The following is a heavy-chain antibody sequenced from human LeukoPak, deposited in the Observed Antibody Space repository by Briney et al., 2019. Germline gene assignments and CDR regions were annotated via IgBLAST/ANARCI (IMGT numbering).Heavy chain of an antibody. CDR1: GFTLSSSW. Sequence: GGSLRLSCTASGFTLSSSWMSWVRQPPGRGLEWVASIKQDGSQKYYVDSVKGRFTISRDNAKNSLYLQMNSLRAEDTAVYYCASGLLWFGEFSFDYWGQGTLVTVSS. D-gene: IGHD3-10*01. CDR3: ASGLLWFGEFSFDY. V-gene: IGHV3-7*01. CDR2: IKQDGSQK. J-gene: IGHJ4*02.